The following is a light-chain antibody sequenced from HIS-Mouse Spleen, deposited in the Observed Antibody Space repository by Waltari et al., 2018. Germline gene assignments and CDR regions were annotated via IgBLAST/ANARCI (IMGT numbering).Light chain of an antibody. CDR3: CSYAGSSTWV. Sequence: QSALTQPASVSGSPGQSITIPCTGTSRDLGSYNLVSWYQQHPGKAPKLMIYEGSKRPSGVSNRFSGSKSGNTASLTISGLQAEDEADYYCCSYAGSSTWVFGGGTKLTVL. CDR1: SRDLGSYNL. J-gene: IGLJ3*02. V-gene: IGLV2-23*01. CDR2: EGS.